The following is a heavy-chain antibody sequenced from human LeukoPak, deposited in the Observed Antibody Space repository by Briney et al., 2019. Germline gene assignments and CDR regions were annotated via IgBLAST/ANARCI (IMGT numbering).Heavy chain of an antibody. CDR3: ARDRGAVTDFDY. Sequence: GGSLRLSCAASGFTFSSYAMHWVRQAPGKGLEWVAVISYDGSNKYYADSVKGRFTISRDNSKNTLYLQMNSLRAEDTAVYYCARDRGAVTDFDYWGQGTLVTVSS. V-gene: IGHV3-30-3*01. CDR1: GFTFSSYA. CDR2: ISYDGSNK. J-gene: IGHJ4*02. D-gene: IGHD4-17*01.